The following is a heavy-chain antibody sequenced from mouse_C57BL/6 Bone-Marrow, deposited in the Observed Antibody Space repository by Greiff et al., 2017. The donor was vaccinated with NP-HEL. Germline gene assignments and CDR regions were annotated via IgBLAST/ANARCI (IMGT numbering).Heavy chain of an antibody. CDR2: INYDGSST. V-gene: IGHV5-16*01. D-gene: IGHD2-4*01. Sequence: EVHLVESEGGLVQPGSSMKLSCTASGFTFSDYYMAWVRQVPEKGLEWVANINYDGSSTYYLDSLKSRFIISRDNAKNILYLQMSSLKSEDTATYYCARAYDYLYYFDYWGQGTTLTVSS. CDR3: ARAYDYLYYFDY. CDR1: GFTFSDYY. J-gene: IGHJ2*01.